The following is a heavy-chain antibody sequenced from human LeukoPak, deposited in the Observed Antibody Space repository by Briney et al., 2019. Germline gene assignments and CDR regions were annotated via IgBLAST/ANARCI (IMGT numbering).Heavy chain of an antibody. CDR2: INPNSGGT. D-gene: IGHD3-22*01. CDR3: ARSKNYYDSSGPFDY. V-gene: IGHV1-2*02. CDR1: GYTFTSYY. J-gene: IGHJ4*02. Sequence: ASVKVSCKASGYTFTSYYMHWVRQAPGQGLEWMGWINPNSGGTNYAQKFQGRVTMTRDTSISTAYMELSRLRSDDTAVYYCARSKNYYDSSGPFDYWGQGTLVTVSS.